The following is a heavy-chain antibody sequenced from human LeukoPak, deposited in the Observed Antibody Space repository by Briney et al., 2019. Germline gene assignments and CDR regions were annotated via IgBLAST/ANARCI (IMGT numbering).Heavy chain of an antibody. CDR2: IFYSGTT. D-gene: IGHD6-19*01. V-gene: IGHV4-59*11. Sequence: PSETLSLTCTVSGGSISSHFWSWIRQPPGKGLEWIGYIFYSGTTKYNPSLRSRVTISAGTSKNQFSLKLSSVTAADTAVYYCARAEQWLLYFDYWGQGTLVTVSP. J-gene: IGHJ4*02. CDR3: ARAEQWLLYFDY. CDR1: GGSISSHF.